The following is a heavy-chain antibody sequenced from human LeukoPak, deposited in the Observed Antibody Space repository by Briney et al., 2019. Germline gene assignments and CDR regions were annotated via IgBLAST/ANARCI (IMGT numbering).Heavy chain of an antibody. J-gene: IGHJ3*02. D-gene: IGHD3-22*01. CDR2: ICSSGSYI. Sequence: PGGSLRLSCAASGFTFSTYGMNWVRQTPGKGLEWVAAICSSGSYIYYADSMKGRFSISRDNSKNTLYLQMNSLRAEDTAVYYCARGGKRRGITLIVATSTPRDAFDIWGQGTMVTVSS. CDR1: GFTFSTYG. V-gene: IGHV3-21*01. CDR3: ARGGKRRGITLIVATSTPRDAFDI.